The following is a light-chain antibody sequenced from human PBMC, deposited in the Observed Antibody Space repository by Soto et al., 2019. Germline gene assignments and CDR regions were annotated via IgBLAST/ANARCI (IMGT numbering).Light chain of an antibody. CDR3: QQYATSPRT. Sequence: EIVLTQSPGTLSLSPGERVTLYCKASQRVSNSYLAWYQQRPGQAPRLLIYGAFSRATDAPDRFSGSESGTEFTLTIDRLAPEDSAVYFCQQYATSPRTFGQGTKWIS. CDR2: GAF. V-gene: IGKV3-20*01. J-gene: IGKJ1*01. CDR1: QRVSNSY.